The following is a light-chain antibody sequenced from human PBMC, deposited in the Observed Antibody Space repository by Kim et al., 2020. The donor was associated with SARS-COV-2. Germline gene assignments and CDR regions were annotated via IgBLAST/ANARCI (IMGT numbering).Light chain of an antibody. CDR2: DGS. CDR1: QSVSKF. Sequence: EVVLTQSPATLSLSPGERATLSCRASQSVSKFLAWYQQRPAQAPRLLIYDGSNRATGIPARFSGSGSGTDFTLTISSLDPEDFAIYYCQQRNTWPWTFGQGTKVDIK. V-gene: IGKV3-11*01. J-gene: IGKJ1*01. CDR3: QQRNTWPWT.